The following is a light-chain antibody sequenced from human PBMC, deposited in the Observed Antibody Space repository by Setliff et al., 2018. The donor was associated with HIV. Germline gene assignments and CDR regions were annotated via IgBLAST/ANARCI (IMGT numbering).Light chain of an antibody. CDR1: SSDVGGYDL. CDR3: GSYTDSRIVV. V-gene: IGLV2-14*01. Sequence: LTQPASVSGSPGQSITISCNGTSSDVGGYDLVSWYQQHPGKVPKIMIYEVSNRPSGVSNRFSGSKSGNTASLTISGLQAEDEADYYCGSYTDSRIVVFGGGTKVTV. CDR2: EVS. J-gene: IGLJ2*01.